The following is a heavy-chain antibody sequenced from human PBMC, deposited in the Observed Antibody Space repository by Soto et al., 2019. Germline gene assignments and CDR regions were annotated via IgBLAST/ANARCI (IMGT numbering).Heavy chain of an antibody. CDR1: GYSFTSYW. J-gene: IGHJ3*02. V-gene: IGHV5-51*01. CDR3: ARLSYLTMIVPDGAFDI. D-gene: IGHD3-22*01. Sequence: EVQLVQSGAEVKKPGESLKISCKGSGYSFTSYWIGWVRQMPGKGLEWMGIIYPGDSDTRYSPSFQGQVTISADKSIGTAYLQWSSLKASDTAMYYCARLSYLTMIVPDGAFDIWGQGTMVTVSS. CDR2: IYPGDSDT.